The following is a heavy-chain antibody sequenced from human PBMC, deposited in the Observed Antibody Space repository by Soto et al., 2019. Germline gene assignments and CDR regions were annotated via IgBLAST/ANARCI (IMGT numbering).Heavy chain of an antibody. Sequence: EGSLRLSCAASGFTFTSYSMNWVRQAPGKGLEWVSYIRGTTHYADSVKGRFTISRDNARSSLYLQMNSLRADDTAVYYCARDDSFAFDIWGQGTMVTVPS. CDR3: ARDDSFAFDI. D-gene: IGHD2-21*01. V-gene: IGHV3-48*01. J-gene: IGHJ3*02. CDR2: IRGTT. CDR1: GFTFTSYS.